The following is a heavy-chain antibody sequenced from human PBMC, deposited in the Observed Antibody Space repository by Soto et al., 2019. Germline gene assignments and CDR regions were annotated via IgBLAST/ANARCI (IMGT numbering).Heavy chain of an antibody. CDR3: ARHQRDDDSRKSDC. Sequence: PVESLKISCQGSGYSFTSNWIGWVRQMPGKGLEWMGIINPADSDIKYSPSFQGQVTISADKSIGTAYLQWSSLKASDTAMYYCARHQRDDDSRKSDCCGQGTLVTSPQ. J-gene: IGHJ4*02. D-gene: IGHD3-16*01. V-gene: IGHV5-51*01. CDR1: GYSFTSNW. CDR2: INPADSDI.